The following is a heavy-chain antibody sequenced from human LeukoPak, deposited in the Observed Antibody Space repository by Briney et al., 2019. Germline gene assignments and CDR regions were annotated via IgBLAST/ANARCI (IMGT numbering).Heavy chain of an antibody. V-gene: IGHV3-23*01. J-gene: IGHJ4*02. CDR3: AKDREGSVAENPDY. CDR2: ISGSGGST. Sequence: GGSLRLSCAASGVTFSSYAMSWVRQAPGKGLEWVSAISGSGGSTYYADSVKGRFTISRDNSKNTLYLQMNSLRAEDTAVYYCAKDREGSVAENPDYWGQGTLVTVSS. CDR1: GVTFSSYA. D-gene: IGHD6-19*01.